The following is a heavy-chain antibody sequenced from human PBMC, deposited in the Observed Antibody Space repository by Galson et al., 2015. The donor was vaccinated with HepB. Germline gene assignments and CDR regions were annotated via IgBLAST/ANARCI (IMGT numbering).Heavy chain of an antibody. J-gene: IGHJ4*02. CDR3: AGAGYCRSTYCFFAY. CDR1: GDSVSGNIVS. Sequence: CAISGDSVSGNIVSWNWIRQSPSRGLKWLGRTYFRSKWYYDYAVSVESRITINPDTSENQFSLQLHSVTPEDTAVYYCAGAGYCRSTYCFFAYWGQGTLVTVSS. CDR2: TYFRSKWYY. D-gene: IGHD2-2*01. V-gene: IGHV6-1*01.